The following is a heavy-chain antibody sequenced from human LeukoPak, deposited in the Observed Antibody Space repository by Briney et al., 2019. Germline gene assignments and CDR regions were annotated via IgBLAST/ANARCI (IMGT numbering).Heavy chain of an antibody. CDR2: IDYRGST. V-gene: IGHV4-59*01. D-gene: IGHD4-17*01. J-gene: IGHJ4*02. CDR3: ARTFYGDYRRGFDY. CDR1: GGSISSYY. Sequence: PSETLSLTCTVSGGSISSYYWSWIRQPPGKGLEWIGYIDYRGSTNYNPSLKSRVTISIDASKNQFSLKLSSLTAADTAVYYCARTFYGDYRRGFDYWGQGTLVTVSS.